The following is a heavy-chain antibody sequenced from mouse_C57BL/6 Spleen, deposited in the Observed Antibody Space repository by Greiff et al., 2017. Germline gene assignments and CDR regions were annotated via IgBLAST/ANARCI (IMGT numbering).Heavy chain of an antibody. V-gene: IGHV1-82*01. CDR2: IYPGDGDT. Sequence: QVQLKQPGPELVKPGASVKISCKASGYAFSSSWMNWVKQRPGRGLEWIGRIYPGDGDTNYNGKFKGKATLTADKSSSTAYMQLSSLTSDGSAVYLCAREVPDYDYAMDYWGQVTSVPVSS. CDR1: GYAFSSSW. J-gene: IGHJ4*01. D-gene: IGHD1-1*02. CDR3: AREVPDYDYAMDY.